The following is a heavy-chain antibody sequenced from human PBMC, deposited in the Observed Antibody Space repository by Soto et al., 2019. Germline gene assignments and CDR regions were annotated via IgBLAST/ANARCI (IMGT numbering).Heavy chain of an antibody. CDR2: IIPIFGTA. Sequence: SLQVSCKASGGTFSSYAISWVRQAPGQGLEWMGGIIPIFGTANYAQKFQGRVTITADKSTSTAYMELSSLRSEDTAVYYCARSEYYDSSGHYYKLAEWGKGNPVTV. V-gene: IGHV1-69*06. CDR3: ARSEYYDSSGHYYKLAE. J-gene: IGHJ6*03. D-gene: IGHD3-22*01. CDR1: GGTFSSYA.